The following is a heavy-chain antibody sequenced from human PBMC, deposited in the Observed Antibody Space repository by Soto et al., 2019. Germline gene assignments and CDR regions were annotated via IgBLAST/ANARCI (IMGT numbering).Heavy chain of an antibody. V-gene: IGHV1-18*01. J-gene: IGHJ4*02. CDR1: GDGFSNYG. D-gene: IGHD2-15*01. Sequence: ASVKVSCKASGDGFSNYGFSWVRQAPGQGLEWMGWISAYDGQSNYTKKFQGRVTMTTDTSSSTAYMELRSLSSVTVADTAVYFCARKQAGYFSGIDYWGQGTLVTVSS. CDR2: ISAYDGQS. CDR3: ARKQAGYFSGIDY.